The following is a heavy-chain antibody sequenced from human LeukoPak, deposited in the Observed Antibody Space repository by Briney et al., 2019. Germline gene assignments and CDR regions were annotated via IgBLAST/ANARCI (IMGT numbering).Heavy chain of an antibody. V-gene: IGHV5-51*01. CDR3: ARTFSSVNTAMEVNFDY. CDR1: GYSFTSYW. CDR2: ICPGDSDT. D-gene: IGHD5-18*01. J-gene: IGHJ4*02. Sequence: GESLKISCKGSGYSFTSYWIGWVRQMPGKGLEWMGIICPGDSDTRYSPSFQGQVTISADNSISTAYLQWSSLNASDTAMYYCARTFSSVNTAMEVNFDYWGQGTLVTVSS.